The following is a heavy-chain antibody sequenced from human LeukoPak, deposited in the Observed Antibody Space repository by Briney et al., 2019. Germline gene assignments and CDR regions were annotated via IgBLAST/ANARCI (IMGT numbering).Heavy chain of an antibody. CDR1: GATFISYA. Sequence: ASVKVSCKASGATFISYAMSWVRQAPGQGLEWMGWISPNSGGTNYAQKFQGRVTMTRDTSIRTVYVEMRRLRSDDTAVYYCAKDYDGDGFPFDYWGQGTLVTVSS. CDR3: AKDYDGDGFPFDY. J-gene: IGHJ4*02. V-gene: IGHV1-2*02. D-gene: IGHD3-22*01. CDR2: ISPNSGGT.